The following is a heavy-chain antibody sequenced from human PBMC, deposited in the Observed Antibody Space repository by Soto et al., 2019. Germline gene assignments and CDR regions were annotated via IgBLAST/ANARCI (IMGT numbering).Heavy chain of an antibody. Sequence: ASVKVSCKASGYTFTSYGISWVRQAPGQGLEWMGWISAYNGNTNYAQKLQGRVTMTTDTSTSTAYMELRSLRSDNTAVYYCARVLSGYDSPSYYFAYWGQGTLVTVSS. CDR2: ISAYNGNT. CDR3: ARVLSGYDSPSYYFAY. J-gene: IGHJ4*02. D-gene: IGHD2-15*01. V-gene: IGHV1-18*01. CDR1: GYTFTSYG.